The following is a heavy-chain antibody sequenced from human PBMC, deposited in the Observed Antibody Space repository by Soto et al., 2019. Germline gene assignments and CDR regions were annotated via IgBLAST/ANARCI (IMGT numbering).Heavy chain of an antibody. CDR2: ISASGGST. V-gene: IGHV3-23*01. J-gene: IGHJ5*02. Sequence: EVQLLESGGGLVQPGGSLRLSCAASGFTFSSYAMSWVRQAPGKGLEWVSAISASGGSTYYADSVKGRFTISRDNSKNTLYLQMNSLRAEYTAVYYCAKDRGRSGSLNTFDPWVQGTLVTVSS. CDR3: AKDRGRSGSLNTFDP. CDR1: GFTFSSYA. D-gene: IGHD1-26*01.